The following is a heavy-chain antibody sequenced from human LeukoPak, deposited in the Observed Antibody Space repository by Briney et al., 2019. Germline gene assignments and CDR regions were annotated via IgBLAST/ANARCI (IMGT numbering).Heavy chain of an antibody. Sequence: GRSLRLSCAASGFTFSDYGMNWVRQAPGKGLEWVSGISGSGGSTYYADSVKGRFTISRDNSKNTLYLQMNSLRAEDTAVYYCAKRAYYDSSGSMTNWFDPWGQGTLVTVSS. V-gene: IGHV3-23*01. J-gene: IGHJ5*02. CDR3: AKRAYYDSSGSMTNWFDP. D-gene: IGHD3-22*01. CDR1: GFTFSDYG. CDR2: ISGSGGST.